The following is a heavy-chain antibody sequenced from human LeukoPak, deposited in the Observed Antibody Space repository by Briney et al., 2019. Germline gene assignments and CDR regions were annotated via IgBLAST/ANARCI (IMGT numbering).Heavy chain of an antibody. J-gene: IGHJ4*02. CDR3: ATDQFNYYGSGSVNFDY. D-gene: IGHD3-10*01. CDR2: FDPEDGET. Sequence: ALVKVSCKVSGYTLTELSMHWVRQAPGKGLEWMGGFDPEDGETIYAQKFQGRVTMTEDTSTDTAYMELSSLRSEDTAVYYCATDQFNYYGSGSVNFDYWGQGTLVTVSS. CDR1: GYTLTELS. V-gene: IGHV1-24*01.